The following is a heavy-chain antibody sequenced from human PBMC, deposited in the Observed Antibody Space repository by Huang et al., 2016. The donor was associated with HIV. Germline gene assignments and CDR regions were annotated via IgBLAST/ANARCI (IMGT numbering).Heavy chain of an antibody. CDR3: ARQLRVVVIGPGLDAFDI. V-gene: IGHV4-39*01. CDR2: FYYPGTT. CDR1: GGSISSSTYS. Sequence: QLQLQESGPGLVKPSETLSLTCTVSGGSISSSTYSWGWIRQPPEKGPEWIGSFYYPGTTYYNPSFKSRVTIAVGTAKSQFSLRLSSVTAAYSAVYYCARQLRVVVIGPGLDAFDIWGQGTMVTVSS. D-gene: IGHD3-22*01. J-gene: IGHJ3*02.